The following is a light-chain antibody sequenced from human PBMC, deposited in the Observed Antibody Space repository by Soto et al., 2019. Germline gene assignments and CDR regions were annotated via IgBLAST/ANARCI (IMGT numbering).Light chain of an antibody. CDR2: DAS. Sequence: EIVLTQSPATLSSFPGDRVTLSCRASQSIDSHLAWYQQKPGQAPRLLIYDASKRATGIPARFSGSGSGTDFTLTISSLEPEDFAVYYCQQRSNWPTFGQGTKVDIK. CDR1: QSIDSH. J-gene: IGKJ1*01. V-gene: IGKV3-11*01. CDR3: QQRSNWPT.